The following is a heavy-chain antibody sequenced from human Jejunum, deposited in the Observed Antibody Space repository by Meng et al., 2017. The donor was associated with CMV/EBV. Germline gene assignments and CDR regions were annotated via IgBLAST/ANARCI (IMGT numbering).Heavy chain of an antibody. V-gene: IGHV4-30-4*08. J-gene: IGHJ4*02. D-gene: IGHD6-6*01. CDR1: GGSISSADYY. CDR3: AREGSIAARLYYFDY. CDR2: IYHSGST. Sequence: QVQLQESGPGLVQTSQTLSLTCSVSGGSISSADYYWTWIRQSPGKGLEWIGEIYHSGSTNYNPSLKSRVTISVDTSKNQFSLKLSSVTAADTAVYYCAREGSIAARLYYFDYWGQGTLVTVSS.